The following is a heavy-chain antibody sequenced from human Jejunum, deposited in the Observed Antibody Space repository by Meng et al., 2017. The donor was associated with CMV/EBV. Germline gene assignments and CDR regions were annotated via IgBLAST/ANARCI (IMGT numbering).Heavy chain of an antibody. V-gene: IGHV4-4*07. CDR3: ARESGSYYWFNP. Sequence: QLHLQELGPGMLKSSGTLSLTCFVSAGSISGYYWSWIRQPAGKGLEWIGRIYTSGSTHYNPSLKSRLTMSVDLSNNQISLKLRSVTAADTAVYYCARESGSYYWFNPWGQGTLVTVSS. D-gene: IGHD1-26*01. CDR1: AGSISGYY. J-gene: IGHJ5*02. CDR2: IYTSGST.